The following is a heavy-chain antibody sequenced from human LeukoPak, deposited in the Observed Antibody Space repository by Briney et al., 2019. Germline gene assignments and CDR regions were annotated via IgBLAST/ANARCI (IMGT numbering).Heavy chain of an antibody. CDR1: GSSISSYY. V-gene: IGHV4-59*01. CDR2: IYYSGST. Sequence: SETLSLTCTVSGSSISSYYWGWIRQPPGKGLEWIGYIYYSGSTNYNPSLKSRVTMSVDTSKNQFSLKLSSVTAADTAVYYCATYSGGHIDYWGQGSLVTVSS. D-gene: IGHD5-12*01. J-gene: IGHJ4*02. CDR3: ATYSGGHIDY.